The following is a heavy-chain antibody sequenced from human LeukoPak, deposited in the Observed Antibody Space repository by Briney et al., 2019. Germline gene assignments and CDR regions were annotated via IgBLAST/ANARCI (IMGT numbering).Heavy chain of an antibody. D-gene: IGHD6-13*01. CDR1: GFTFRIYV. CDR2: ISSSSSYI. V-gene: IGHV3-21*01. CDR3: AREGIAAAATSYYYGMDV. Sequence: GGSLRLSCAASGFTFRIYVMSWVRQAPGKGLEWVSSISSSSSYIYYADSVKGRFTFSRDNAKNSLYLQMNSLRAEDTAVYYCAREGIAAAATSYYYGMDVWGQGTTVSVSS. J-gene: IGHJ6*02.